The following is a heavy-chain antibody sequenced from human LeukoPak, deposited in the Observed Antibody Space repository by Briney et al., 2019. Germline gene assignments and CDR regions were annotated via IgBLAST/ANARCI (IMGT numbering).Heavy chain of an antibody. V-gene: IGHV1-69*01. CDR1: GGTFSSYA. CDR3: ARDDSARGVVVVPAALKWAFDI. J-gene: IGHJ3*02. CDR2: IIPIFGTA. Sequence: SVKVSCKASGGTFSSYAISWVRQAPGQGLEWMGGIIPIFGTANYAQKFQGRVTITADESTSTAYMELSSLRSEDTAVYYCARDDSARGVVVVPAALKWAFDIWGQGTMVTVSS. D-gene: IGHD2-2*01.